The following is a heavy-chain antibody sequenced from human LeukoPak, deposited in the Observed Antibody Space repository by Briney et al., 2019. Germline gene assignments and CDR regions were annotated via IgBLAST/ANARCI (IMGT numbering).Heavy chain of an antibody. Sequence: GGSLRLSCAASGFTFSRYWLHWVRQPPGKGLVWLSRLNADDKTTSYADSVKGRFTTSGDDARKTLYLQMNSLSAEDTAVYYCLTIVETTTGAFDIWGQGAMVTVSS. CDR2: LNADDKTT. J-gene: IGHJ3*02. V-gene: IGHV3-74*01. CDR1: GFTFSRYW. CDR3: LTIVETTTGAFDI. D-gene: IGHD5-18*01.